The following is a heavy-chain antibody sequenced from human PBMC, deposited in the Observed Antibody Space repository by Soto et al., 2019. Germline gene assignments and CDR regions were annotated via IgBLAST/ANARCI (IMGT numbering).Heavy chain of an antibody. V-gene: IGHV3-74*01. CDR3: ARGRPYGMDV. J-gene: IGHJ6*02. CDR2: IDSDGSST. CDR1: GFTFGSYW. Sequence: GSLLLACAASGFTFGSYWMNWVRQAPGKGLVWVSRIDSDGSSTTYADSVKGRFTTSRDNAKKTLYLQMSSLRVEDTAVYYCARGRPYGMDVWGQGTTVTVYS.